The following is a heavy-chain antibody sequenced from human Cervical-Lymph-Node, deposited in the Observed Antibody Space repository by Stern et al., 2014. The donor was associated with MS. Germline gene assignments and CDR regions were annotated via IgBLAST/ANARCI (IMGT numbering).Heavy chain of an antibody. CDR2: IFPVFGTP. D-gene: IGHD6-13*01. CDR3: ALSSETSDRWYSLGYDL. Sequence: QVQLGQSEAEVTKPGSSVKVSCKASGGTFSKIPSSWVRQAPGQGIEWMGGIFPVFGTPTYAQECRCRVTITADVSTSTVYMELSSLRSDDTAVYYCALSSETSDRWYSLGYDLWGQGTLVTVSS. V-gene: IGHV1-69*01. J-gene: IGHJ5*02. CDR1: GGTFSKIP.